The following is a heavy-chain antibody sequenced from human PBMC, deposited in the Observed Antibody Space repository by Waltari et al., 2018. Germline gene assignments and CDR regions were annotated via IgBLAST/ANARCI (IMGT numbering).Heavy chain of an antibody. CDR1: GYTFTSYG. Sequence: QVQLVQSGAEVKKPGASVKVSCKASGYTFTSYGISWVRQAPGQGLEWMGWISAYNGNTNYAQKLQGRVTMTTDTSTSTAYMELRSLRSDDTAVYYCARDQDYASSGYIDLFDYWGQGTLVTVSS. D-gene: IGHD3-22*01. J-gene: IGHJ4*02. V-gene: IGHV1-18*01. CDR2: ISAYNGNT. CDR3: ARDQDYASSGYIDLFDY.